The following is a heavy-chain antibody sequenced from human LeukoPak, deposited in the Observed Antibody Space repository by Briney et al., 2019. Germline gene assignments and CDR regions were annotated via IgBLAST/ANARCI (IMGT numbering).Heavy chain of an antibody. D-gene: IGHD5-12*01. CDR3: AREGIYSGYDFDY. V-gene: IGHV3-48*03. J-gene: IGHJ4*02. Sequence: GGSLRLSCAASGFTFSSYEMNWVRQAPGKGLEWVSYISSSGSTIYYADSVKGRFTISRDDAKNSLYLQMNSLRAEDTAVYHCAREGIYSGYDFDYWGQGTLVTVSS. CDR2: ISSSGSTI. CDR1: GFTFSSYE.